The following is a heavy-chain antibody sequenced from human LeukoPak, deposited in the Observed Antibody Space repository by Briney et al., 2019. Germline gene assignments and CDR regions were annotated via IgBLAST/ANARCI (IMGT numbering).Heavy chain of an antibody. D-gene: IGHD3-10*01. V-gene: IGHV3-73*01. CDR2: IRSKANSYAT. Sequence: PGGSLRLSCAASGFTFSGSAMHWVRQASGKGLEWVGRIRSKANSYATAYAASVKGRFTISRDASKNTAYLQMNSLKTEDTAVYYCLVWFGELDYFDYWGQGTLVTVSS. J-gene: IGHJ4*02. CDR1: GFTFSGSA. CDR3: LVWFGELDYFDY.